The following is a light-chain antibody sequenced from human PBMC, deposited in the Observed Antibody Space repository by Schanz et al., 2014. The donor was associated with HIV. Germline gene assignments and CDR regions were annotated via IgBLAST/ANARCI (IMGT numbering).Light chain of an antibody. CDR2: EVS. CDR3: QSFDRTMRGLL. V-gene: IGLV2-14*02. J-gene: IGLJ2*01. Sequence: QSALTQPASVSGSPGQSITISCTGTSSDVGSYDLVSWYQQHPGRAPKLLISEVSKRPSGVPDRFSGSKSGTSASLAITGLQAEDEGDYYCQSFDRTMRGLLFGGGTKLTVL. CDR1: SSDVGSYDL.